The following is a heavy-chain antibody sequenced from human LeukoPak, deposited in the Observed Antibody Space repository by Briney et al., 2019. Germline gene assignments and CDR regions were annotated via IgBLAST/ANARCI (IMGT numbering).Heavy chain of an antibody. CDR3: ARGGRAVTTFGF. Sequence: GGSLRLSCAASGFIFNNYYMSWVRQAPGKGLEWVANIKQDGSEKYYVDSVKGRFTISRDNAKNSLYLQMNSLRVDDTAIHYCARGGRAVTTFGFWGQGTPVTVSS. V-gene: IGHV3-7*01. CDR2: IKQDGSEK. D-gene: IGHD4-17*01. CDR1: GFIFNNYY. J-gene: IGHJ4*02.